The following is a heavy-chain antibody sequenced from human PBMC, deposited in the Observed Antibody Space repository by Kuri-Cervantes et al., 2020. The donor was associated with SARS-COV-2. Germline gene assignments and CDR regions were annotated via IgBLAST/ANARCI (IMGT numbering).Heavy chain of an antibody. J-gene: IGHJ4*02. Sequence: LSLTCAASGFSFSSYGMSWIRQAPGKGLEWVSYISSSSSTIYYADSVKGRFTISRDNAKNSLYLQMSSLRDEDTAVYYCARDGTSRRIDYWGQGTLVTVSS. D-gene: IGHD6-13*01. CDR2: ISSSSSTI. CDR1: GFSFSSYG. CDR3: ARDGTSRRIDY. V-gene: IGHV3-48*02.